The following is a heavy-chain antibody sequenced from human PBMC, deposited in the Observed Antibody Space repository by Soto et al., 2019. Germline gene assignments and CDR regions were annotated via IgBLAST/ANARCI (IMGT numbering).Heavy chain of an antibody. CDR3: TTGSGEFIVLVPAAHTGALDY. J-gene: IGHJ4*02. Sequence: GGSLRLSCAASGFTFSNAWMNWVRQAPGKGLEWVGRIKSKTDGGTTDYAAPVKGRFTISRDDSKNTLYLQMNSLKTEDTAVYYCTTGSGEFIVLVPAAHTGALDYWGQGTLVTVSS. D-gene: IGHD2-2*01. CDR2: IKSKTDGGTT. V-gene: IGHV3-15*07. CDR1: GFTFSNAW.